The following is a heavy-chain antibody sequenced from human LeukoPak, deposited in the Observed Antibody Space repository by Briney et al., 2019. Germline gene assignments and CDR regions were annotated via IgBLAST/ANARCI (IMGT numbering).Heavy chain of an antibody. CDR2: ISTYTGNT. V-gene: IGHV1-18*01. CDR1: GYTFTNYG. D-gene: IGHD4-17*01. J-gene: IGHJ4*02. Sequence: RASVKVSCKASGYTFTNYGINWVRQAPGQGLEWMGWISTYTGNTNYAENLQGRVTLTTDTSTSTAYMDLRSLRSDDTAVCYCARVGSGDYETLDYWGQGTLVTVSS. CDR3: ARVGSGDYETLDY.